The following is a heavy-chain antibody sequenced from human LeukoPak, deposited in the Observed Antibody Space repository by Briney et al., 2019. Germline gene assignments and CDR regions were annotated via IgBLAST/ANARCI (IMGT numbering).Heavy chain of an antibody. V-gene: IGHV3-7*01. CDR3: AIDSWELRGY. CDR2: IKEDGSEK. J-gene: IGHJ4*02. CDR1: GFTFNTYW. Sequence: GGSLRLSCAAAGFTFNTYWMRWVRQAPGKGLEWVANIKEDGSEKYYVDSVKVRFTISRDNAKNSLYLQVNSLRAEDTAVYYCAIDSWELRGYWGQGTLVTVSS. D-gene: IGHD1-7*01.